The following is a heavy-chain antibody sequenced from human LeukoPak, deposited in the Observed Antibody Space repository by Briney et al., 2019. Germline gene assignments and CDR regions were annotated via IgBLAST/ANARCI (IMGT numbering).Heavy chain of an antibody. D-gene: IGHD3-22*01. CDR1: GGSIGSYY. CDR3: ATTYYYDSSGYYNDAFDI. V-gene: IGHV4-59*01. J-gene: IGHJ3*02. Sequence: PSETLSLTCTVSGGSIGSYYWSWIRQPPGKGLEWIGYIYYSGSTNYNPSLKSRVTISVDTSKNQFSLKLSSVTAADTAVYYCATTYYYDSSGYYNDAFDIWGQGTMVTVSS. CDR2: IYYSGST.